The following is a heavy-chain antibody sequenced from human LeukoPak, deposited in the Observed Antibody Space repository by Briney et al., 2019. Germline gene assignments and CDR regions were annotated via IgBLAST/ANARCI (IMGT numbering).Heavy chain of an antibody. CDR3: ASRVGAIQH. CDR2: IYPGDSAT. V-gene: IGHV5-51*01. CDR1: GYSFTNYW. J-gene: IGHJ1*01. D-gene: IGHD1-26*01. Sequence: GESLKISCKGSGYSFTNYWIGWVRQMPGKGLEWMGIIYPGDSATKYSPSFQGQVTTSADKSITTAYLQWSTLQTADTAMYYCASRVGAIQHWGQGTLVTVFS.